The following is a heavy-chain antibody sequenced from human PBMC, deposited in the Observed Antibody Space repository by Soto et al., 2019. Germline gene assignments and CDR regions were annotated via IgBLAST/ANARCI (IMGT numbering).Heavy chain of an antibody. Sequence: PAESLNISCKGSGYSSTSYWIGWVRQMAGKGLEWMEIIYPGDSDTRYSPSFQGQVTISADKSINTAYLQWSSLKASDTAIYYCARRDSSGYYCVDYWGQGTLVTVSS. CDR2: IYPGDSDT. CDR3: ARRDSSGYYCVDY. J-gene: IGHJ4*02. V-gene: IGHV5-51*01. D-gene: IGHD3-22*01. CDR1: GYSSTSYW.